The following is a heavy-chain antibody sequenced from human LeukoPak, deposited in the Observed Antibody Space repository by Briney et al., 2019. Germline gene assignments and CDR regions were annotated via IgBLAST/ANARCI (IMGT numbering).Heavy chain of an antibody. D-gene: IGHD3-22*01. J-gene: IGHJ4*02. CDR1: GYTFTGYY. CDR3: ARESIYYDSSGYYFDY. CDR2: IIPIFGTA. V-gene: IGHV1-69*05. Sequence: SVKVSCKASGYTFTGYYMHWVRQAPGQGLEWMGRIIPIFGTANYAQKFQGRVTITTDKSTSTAYMELSSLRSEDTAVYYCARESIYYDSSGYYFDYWGQGTLVTVSS.